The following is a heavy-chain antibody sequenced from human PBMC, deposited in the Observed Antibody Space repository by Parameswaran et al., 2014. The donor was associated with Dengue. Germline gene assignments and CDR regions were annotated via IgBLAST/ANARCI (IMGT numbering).Heavy chain of an antibody. CDR2: ISYDGSNK. J-gene: IGHJ4*02. V-gene: IGHV3-30*18. D-gene: IGHD3-10*01. Sequence: WIRQPPGKGLEWVAVISYDGSNKYYADSVKGRFTISRDNSKNTLYLQMNSLRAEDTAVYYCAKVLHPMAPDYWGQGTLVTVSS. CDR3: AKVLHPMAPDY.